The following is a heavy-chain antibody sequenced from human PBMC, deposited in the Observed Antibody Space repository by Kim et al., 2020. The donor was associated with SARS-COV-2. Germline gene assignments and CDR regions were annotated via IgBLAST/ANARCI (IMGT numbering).Heavy chain of an antibody. Sequence: GGSLRLSCAASGFTFSNYAMSWVRQAPGKGLEWVSGLSSSGGFTDYADSVQGRFTISRDNSKNTLFLQVNNLITEDTALYYCARERPRSTSGAFDYWGQGTLVTVSS. V-gene: IGHV3-23*01. CDR2: LSSSGGFT. CDR3: ARERPRSTSGAFDY. D-gene: IGHD2-2*01. CDR1: GFTFSNYA. J-gene: IGHJ4*02.